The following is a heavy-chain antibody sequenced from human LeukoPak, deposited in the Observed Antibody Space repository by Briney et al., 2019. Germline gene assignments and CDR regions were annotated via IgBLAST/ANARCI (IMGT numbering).Heavy chain of an antibody. D-gene: IGHD2-15*01. J-gene: IGHJ5*02. CDR2: IYTSGST. CDR3: ARVRGSLNWFDP. Sequence: SETLSLTCTVSGGSISSGSYYWSQIRQPARKGLEWIGRIYTSGSTNYNPSLKSRVTISVDTSKNQFSLKLSSVTAADTAVYYCARVRGSLNWFDPWGQGTLVTVSS. CDR1: GGSISSGSYY. V-gene: IGHV4-61*02.